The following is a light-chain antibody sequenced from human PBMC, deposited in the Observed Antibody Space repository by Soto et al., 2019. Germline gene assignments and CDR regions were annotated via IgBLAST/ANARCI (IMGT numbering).Light chain of an antibody. Sequence: SYELTQPPSMSVAPGQTATITCGGNNIGSKSVQWYQKKSGQAPVLVVYDDSDRPSGIPERFSGSNSGNTATLTISRVEAEDEADYSCQVWDSGPDHVVFGGGTKLTVL. CDR3: QVWDSGPDHVV. J-gene: IGLJ2*01. CDR2: DDS. V-gene: IGLV3-21*02. CDR1: NIGSKS.